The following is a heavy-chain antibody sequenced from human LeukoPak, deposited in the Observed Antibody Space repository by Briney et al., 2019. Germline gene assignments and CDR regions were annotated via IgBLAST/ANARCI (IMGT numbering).Heavy chain of an antibody. D-gene: IGHD6-25*01. CDR2: IYYSGST. V-gene: IGHV4-31*03. CDR1: GGPISRGGYC. Sequence: SETLALPRTVSGGPISRGGYCWSWLRQHPGKGLEWMGYIYYSGSTYYNPSLKRRVTISVDTSKSQFALKLSSVTAADTAVYYCARGLAATLNFDYWGQGTLVTVSS. CDR3: ARGLAATLNFDY. J-gene: IGHJ4*02.